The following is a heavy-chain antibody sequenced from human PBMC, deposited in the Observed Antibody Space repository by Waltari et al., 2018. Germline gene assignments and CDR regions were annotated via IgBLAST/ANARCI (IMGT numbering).Heavy chain of an antibody. D-gene: IGHD3-10*01. V-gene: IGHV4-34*01. Sequence: QVQLQQWGAGLLKPSETLSLPCAVYGGSFSGYYWSWIRQPPGKGLEWIGEINHSGSTNYNPSLKSRVTISVDTSKNQFSLKLSSVTAADTAVYYCARGRYYGSGSYLMRRYFDLWGRGTLVTVSS. J-gene: IGHJ2*01. CDR1: GGSFSGYY. CDR2: INHSGST. CDR3: ARGRYYGSGSYLMRRYFDL.